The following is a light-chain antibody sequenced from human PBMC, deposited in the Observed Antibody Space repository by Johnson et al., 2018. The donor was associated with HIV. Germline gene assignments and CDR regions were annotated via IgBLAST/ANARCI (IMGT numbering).Light chain of an antibody. V-gene: IGLV1-51*02. Sequence: HSVQTQPPSVSAAPGQKVTISCSGSNSNIGNNYVSWYQQVPGTAPKLLIYENNKRPSGIPDRFSGSRSGTSATLDITGLQTGDEADYYCGTWDSSLNSKVFGTGTKVSVL. CDR2: ENN. CDR3: GTWDSSLNSKV. J-gene: IGLJ1*01. CDR1: NSNIGNNY.